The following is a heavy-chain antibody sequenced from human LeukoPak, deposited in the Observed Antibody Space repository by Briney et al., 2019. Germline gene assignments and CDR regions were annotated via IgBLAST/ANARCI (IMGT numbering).Heavy chain of an antibody. D-gene: IGHD5-18*01. CDR3: TRHEQYSYGQVDY. V-gene: IGHV3-21*01. J-gene: IGHJ4*02. Sequence: GGSLRLSCAASGFTFSIYSMNWVRQAPGKGLEWVSSIDSSSTYIYYADSVKGRFTISRDNAKNSLYLQMNSLRAEDTAVYYCTRHEQYSYGQVDYWGQGTLVTVSS. CDR1: GFTFSIYS. CDR2: IDSSSTYI.